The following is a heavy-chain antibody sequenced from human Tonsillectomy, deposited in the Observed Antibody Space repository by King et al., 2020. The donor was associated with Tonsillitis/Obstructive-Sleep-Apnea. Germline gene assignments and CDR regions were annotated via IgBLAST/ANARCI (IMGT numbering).Heavy chain of an antibody. CDR3: ARDGAYDEDAFDV. D-gene: IGHD3-22*01. CDR1: GGSISSSNW. CDR2: ISHSGST. V-gene: IGHV4-4*02. J-gene: IGHJ3*01. Sequence: QLQESGPGLVKTSGTLSLTCAVSGGSISSSNWWCWVRHPPRKGLEWIGEISHSGSTHYNASLKSRVTISVDKSKNQFSLKLTSVTAADTAVYYCARDGAYDEDAFDVWGQGTKVTVSS.